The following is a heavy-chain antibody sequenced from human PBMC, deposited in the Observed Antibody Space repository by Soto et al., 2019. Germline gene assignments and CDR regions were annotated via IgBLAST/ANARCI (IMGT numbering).Heavy chain of an antibody. CDR2: ISGSGGST. V-gene: IGHV3-23*01. J-gene: IGHJ4*02. Sequence: GGSLRLSCAASGFTFSSYAMSWFRQAPGKGLEWVSAISGSGGSTYYADSVKGRFTISRDNSKNTLYLQMNSLRAEDTAVYYCAKATYDSSGIYYFDSWDQGTLVTVS. CDR1: GFTFSSYA. D-gene: IGHD3-22*01. CDR3: AKATYDSSGIYYFDS.